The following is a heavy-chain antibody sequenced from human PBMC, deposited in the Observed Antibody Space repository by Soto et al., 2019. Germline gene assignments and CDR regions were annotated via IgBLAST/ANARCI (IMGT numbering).Heavy chain of an antibody. CDR3: ATNGQPPYYYYGLDV. CDR2: ISGYNGDT. J-gene: IGHJ6*02. CDR1: GYTFTRYG. Sequence: QGQLVQSEAEVKKPGASVKVSCKASGYTFTRYGISWVRQAPGQGLEWMGWISGYNGDTTYAQKFQGRVTMTIDTSTSTADMELRSLTSDDTAVYYCATNGQPPYYYYGLDVWGQGTKVTVSS. V-gene: IGHV1-18*01. D-gene: IGHD2-8*01.